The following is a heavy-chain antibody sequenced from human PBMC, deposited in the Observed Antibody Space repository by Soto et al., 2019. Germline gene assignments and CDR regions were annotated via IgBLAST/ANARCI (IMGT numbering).Heavy chain of an antibody. J-gene: IGHJ4*02. D-gene: IGHD6-13*01. Sequence: EVQLLESGGGLVQPGGSLRLSCAASGLTFSSYAMSCLRQAPGKGLAWVSAISGSGGSTYYADSVKGRFTISRDNSKNTLYLQMNSLRAEDTAVYYCAKENGYSSSWFEFDYWGQGTLVTVSS. CDR2: ISGSGGST. V-gene: IGHV3-23*01. CDR1: GLTFSSYA. CDR3: AKENGYSSSWFEFDY.